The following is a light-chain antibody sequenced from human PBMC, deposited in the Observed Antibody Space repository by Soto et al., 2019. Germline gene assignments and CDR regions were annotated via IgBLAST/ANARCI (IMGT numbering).Light chain of an antibody. CDR2: AAS. V-gene: IGKV3-20*01. CDR1: QSVSSSY. J-gene: IGKJ1*01. Sequence: ESVLTQSPGTLSLSPGEKATLSCRASQSVSSSYLAWHQQKPGQAPRLLIYAASSRATGIPDRFSGSGCGTDFPLTRSRLEPEDFAVYYWQQYGSSSWTFGQGTKVEIK. CDR3: QQYGSSSWT.